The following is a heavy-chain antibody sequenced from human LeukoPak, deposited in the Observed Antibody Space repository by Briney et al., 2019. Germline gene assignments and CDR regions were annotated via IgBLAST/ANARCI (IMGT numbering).Heavy chain of an antibody. CDR3: AKDSAKKYDDY. CDR1: GFTFSSYA. Sequence: PGGSLRLSCATSGFTFSSYAMNWVRQAPGKGLEWVSAISGSDDSAYYADSVKGRFTISRDKSKNTLYLQMNSLRAEDTAVYYCAKDSAKKYDDYWGQGTLVTVSS. CDR2: ISGSDDSA. D-gene: IGHD2/OR15-2a*01. V-gene: IGHV3-23*01. J-gene: IGHJ4*02.